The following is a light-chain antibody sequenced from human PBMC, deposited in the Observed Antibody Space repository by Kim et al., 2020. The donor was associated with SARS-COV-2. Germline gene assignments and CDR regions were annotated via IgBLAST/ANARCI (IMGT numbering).Light chain of an antibody. CDR2: GKN. J-gene: IGLJ7*01. Sequence: SSDLTQDPAVSVALGQTVRITCQGDSLRSYYASWYQQKPGQAPVLVIYGKNNRPSGIPDRFSGSSSGNTASLTITVAQAEDEADYYCNSRDSSGNHPVFGGGTQLTVL. V-gene: IGLV3-19*01. CDR3: NSRDSSGNHPV. CDR1: SLRSYY.